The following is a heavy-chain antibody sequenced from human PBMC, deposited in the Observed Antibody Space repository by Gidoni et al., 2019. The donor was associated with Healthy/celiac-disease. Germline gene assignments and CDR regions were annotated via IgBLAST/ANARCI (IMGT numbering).Heavy chain of an antibody. V-gene: IGHV4-39*01. Sequence: GLEWIGSIYYSGSTYYNPSLKSRVTISVDTSKNQFSLKLSSVTAADTAVYYCARHQPTYSSGWYYFDYWGQGTLVTVSS. CDR3: ARHQPTYSSGWYYFDY. J-gene: IGHJ4*02. D-gene: IGHD6-19*01. CDR2: IYYSGST.